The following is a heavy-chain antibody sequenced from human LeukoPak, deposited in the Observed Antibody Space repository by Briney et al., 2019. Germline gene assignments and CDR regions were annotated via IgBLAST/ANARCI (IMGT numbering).Heavy chain of an antibody. CDR1: GGFIIGGGNY. J-gene: IGHJ3*02. CDR3: ARNAHYHNSAYDAFDI. D-gene: IGHD3-22*01. V-gene: IGHV4-31*03. Sequence: SETLSLTCTVSGGFIIGGGNYWSWIRQHPERGLEWLGYFYDSGNTFYNPSLKSRGTISVDTYKNQFFLELTSVTAADTAVYYCARNAHYHNSAYDAFDIWGQGTMVTVSS. CDR2: FYDSGNT.